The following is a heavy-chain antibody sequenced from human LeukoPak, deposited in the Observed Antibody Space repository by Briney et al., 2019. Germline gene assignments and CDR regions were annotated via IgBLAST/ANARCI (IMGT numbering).Heavy chain of an antibody. V-gene: IGHV3-20*04. J-gene: IGHJ6*03. D-gene: IGHD4-17*01. CDR3: AREYGDYAQHSYYSDV. CDR2: INWKGTNI. Sequence: TGGSLRLSCVASGFTFDDHGMTWVHQAPGKGLEWVSGINWKGTNIDYADSVKGRFTISRDNAKNSMHLQMNNLRAEDSAIYYCAREYGDYAQHSYYSDVWGKGTTVTVSS. CDR1: GFTFDDHG.